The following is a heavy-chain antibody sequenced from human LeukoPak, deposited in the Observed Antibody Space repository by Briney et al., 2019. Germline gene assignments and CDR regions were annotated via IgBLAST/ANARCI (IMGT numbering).Heavy chain of an antibody. V-gene: IGHV3-48*01. J-gene: IGHJ4*02. CDR3: ARDGGYSGYDADC. CDR2: ISDTSAM. CDR1: GFSFSLYS. Sequence: GGSLRLSCVASGFSFSLYSMKWVRQAPGKGLEWVSYISDTSAMYYADSVRGRFTISRDNAKNSLFLQMNSLRVEDTGVYYCARDGGYSGYDADCWGQGTLVTVSS. D-gene: IGHD5-12*01.